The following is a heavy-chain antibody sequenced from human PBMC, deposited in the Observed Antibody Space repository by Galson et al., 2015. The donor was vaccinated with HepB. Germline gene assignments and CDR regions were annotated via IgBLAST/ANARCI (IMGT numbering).Heavy chain of an antibody. Sequence: SLRLSCAASGFTFSSYAMHWVRQAPGKGLEWVAVISYDGSNKYYADSVKGRFTISRDNSKNTLYLQMNSLRAEDTAVYYCARDAGWGPGGNIWQAYFDYWGQGTLVTVSS. CDR2: ISYDGSNK. CDR1: GFTFSSYA. D-gene: IGHD3-16*01. J-gene: IGHJ4*02. V-gene: IGHV3-30-3*01. CDR3: ARDAGWGPGGNIWQAYFDY.